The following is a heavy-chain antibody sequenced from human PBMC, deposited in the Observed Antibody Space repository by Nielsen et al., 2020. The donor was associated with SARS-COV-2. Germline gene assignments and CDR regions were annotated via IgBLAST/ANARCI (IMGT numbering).Heavy chain of an antibody. V-gene: IGHV1-69*13. CDR1: GGTFSSYA. CDR2: IIPIFGTA. CDR3: ARGRGYDILTGYPYRSYYFDY. J-gene: IGHJ4*02. D-gene: IGHD3-9*01. Sequence: SVKVSCKASGGTFSSYAISWVRQAPGQGLEWMGGIIPIFGTANYAQKFQGRVTITADESTSTAYMELSSLRSEDTAVYYCARGRGYDILTGYPYRSYYFDYWGQGTLVTVSS.